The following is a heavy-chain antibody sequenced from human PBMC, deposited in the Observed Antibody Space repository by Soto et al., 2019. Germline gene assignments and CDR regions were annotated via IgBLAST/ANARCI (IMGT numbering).Heavy chain of an antibody. CDR3: ARESSSSGDYYYYMDV. CDR1: GFTVSSNY. J-gene: IGHJ6*03. V-gene: IGHV3-66*01. Sequence: GGSLRLSCAASGFTVSSNYMSWVRQAPGKGLEWVSVIYSGGSTYYADSVKGRFTISRDNSKNTLYLQMNSLRAEDTAVYYCARESSSSGDYYYYMDVWGKGTTVTVSS. CDR2: IYSGGST. D-gene: IGHD6-6*01.